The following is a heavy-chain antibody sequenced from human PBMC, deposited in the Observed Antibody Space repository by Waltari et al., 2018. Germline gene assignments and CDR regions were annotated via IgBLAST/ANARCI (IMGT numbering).Heavy chain of an antibody. D-gene: IGHD2-15*01. CDR2: IKSINHGGTT. J-gene: IGHJ3*02. Sequence: EAQLAESGGGLVEPGGTLRLSCTASGFTFRDTWMNWIRQPPGKRLEWVGRIKSINHGGTTEFASFVKDRFVISRDDSQGTVSLQMSNLEADDTAVYYCAALGTYNVFHIWGQGTKVTVSS. CDR3: AALGTYNVFHI. V-gene: IGHV3-15*01. CDR1: GFTFRDTW.